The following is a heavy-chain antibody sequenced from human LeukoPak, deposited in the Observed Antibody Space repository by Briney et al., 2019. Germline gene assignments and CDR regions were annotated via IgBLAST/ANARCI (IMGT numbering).Heavy chain of an antibody. Sequence: SETLSLTCTVSGGSFSSYYWSWIRQPPGKGLEWTGYIYYSGSTNYKSSLKSRVTISVDTSKNQFSQKLTSVTAADTAVYYCARLTPTTLSLYYYYMDVWGKGTTVTISS. D-gene: IGHD2/OR15-2a*01. J-gene: IGHJ6*03. V-gene: IGHV4-59*12. CDR2: IYYSGST. CDR1: GGSFSSYY. CDR3: ARLTPTTLSLYYYYMDV.